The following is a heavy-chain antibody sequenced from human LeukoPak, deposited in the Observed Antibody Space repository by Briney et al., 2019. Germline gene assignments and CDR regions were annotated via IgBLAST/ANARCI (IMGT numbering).Heavy chain of an antibody. D-gene: IGHD5-18*01. V-gene: IGHV1-18*01. CDR2: ISAYNGNT. Sequence: ASVKVSCKASGYTFTSYGISWVRQAPGQGLEWMGWISAYNGNTNNAQKLQGRVTMTTDTSTSTAYMELRSLRSDDTAVYYCARDTGRIQLWSTLPFDYWGQGTLVTVSS. CDR3: ARDTGRIQLWSTLPFDY. CDR1: GYTFTSYG. J-gene: IGHJ4*02.